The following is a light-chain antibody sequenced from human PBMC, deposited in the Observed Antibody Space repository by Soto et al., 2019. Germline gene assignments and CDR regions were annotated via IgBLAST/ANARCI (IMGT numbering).Light chain of an antibody. Sequence: EIVLTQSPGTLSLSPGERATLSCRASQRVSHNYVAWYHQKPGQAPRLLIYGASNRATGIPDRFSGSGSGTDFTLTISRLEPEDFAVYYCQQYGDSPWTFGQGTKVDI. J-gene: IGKJ1*01. CDR2: GAS. CDR3: QQYGDSPWT. CDR1: QRVSHNY. V-gene: IGKV3-20*01.